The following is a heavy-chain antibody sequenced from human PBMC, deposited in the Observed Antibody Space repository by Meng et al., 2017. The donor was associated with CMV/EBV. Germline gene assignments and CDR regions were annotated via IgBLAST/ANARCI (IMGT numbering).Heavy chain of an antibody. V-gene: IGHV4-39*07. J-gene: IGHJ4*02. D-gene: IGHD2-2*02. CDR3: ARVNVVVPAAISFGY. CDR2: IYYSGST. CDR1: GGSISSSSYY. Sequence: SETLSLTCTVSGGSISSSSYYWGWIRQPPGKGLEWIGSIYYSGSTYYNPSLKSRVTISVDTSKNQFSLKLSSVTAADTAVYYCARVNVVVPAAISFGYWGQGTLVTVSS.